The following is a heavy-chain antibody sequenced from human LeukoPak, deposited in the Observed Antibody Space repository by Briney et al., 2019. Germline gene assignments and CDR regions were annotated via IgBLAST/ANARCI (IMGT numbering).Heavy chain of an antibody. V-gene: IGHV4-39*07. CDR1: GGSISSGSYY. CDR3: ARAGTIWNPHT. J-gene: IGHJ5*02. D-gene: IGHD3-3*01. Sequence: SEALSLTCTVSGGSISSGSYYWGWIRQPPGQGLEWIGSIHYSGSTYYNPSLKSRVTISVDTSKNQFSLNLSSGTAADTAVYYCARAGTIWNPHTWGQGTLVTVSS. CDR2: IHYSGST.